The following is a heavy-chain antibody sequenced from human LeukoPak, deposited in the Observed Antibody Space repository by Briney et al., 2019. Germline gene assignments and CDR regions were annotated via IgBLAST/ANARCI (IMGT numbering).Heavy chain of an antibody. CDR1: GVSLRGCY. D-gene: IGHD1-7*01. Sequence: PSETLSLTCAVYGVSLRGCYWSWIRQSPEKGLEWIGEISHEGDSIYNPSLKSRLTLSVDMSKNQFSLNLRSVTAADTAVYYCARGRNYVSDYYFDVWGKGTTVIVSS. J-gene: IGHJ6*03. CDR2: ISHEGDS. CDR3: ARGRNYVSDYYFDV. V-gene: IGHV4-34*01.